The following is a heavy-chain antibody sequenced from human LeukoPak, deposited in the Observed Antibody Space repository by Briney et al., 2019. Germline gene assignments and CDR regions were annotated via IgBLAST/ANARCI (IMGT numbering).Heavy chain of an antibody. V-gene: IGHV3-7*01. CDR1: GFTFSSWW. CDR3: ARDTHFDY. CDR2: IKQDGSDK. J-gene: IGHJ4*02. Sequence: GGSLRLSCAVSGFTFSSWWMTWVRQAPGKGLEWVAGIKQDGSDKYYVDSVKGRFTISRDNAKNSLYLQMNSLRAEDTAVYYCARDTHFDYWGQGTLVTVSS.